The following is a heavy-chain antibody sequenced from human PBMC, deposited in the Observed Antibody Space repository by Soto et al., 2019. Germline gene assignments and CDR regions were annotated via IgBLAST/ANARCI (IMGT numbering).Heavy chain of an antibody. V-gene: IGHV4-34*01. D-gene: IGHD3-3*01. CDR3: ARGTARLRFLEWSRADNWFDP. CDR2: INHSGST. J-gene: IGHJ5*02. Sequence: PSETLSLTCAVYGGSFSGYYWSWIRQPLGKGLEWIGEINHSGSTNYNPSLKSRVTISVDTSKNQFSLKLSSVTAADTAVYYCARGTARLRFLEWSRADNWFDPWGQGTLVTVSS. CDR1: GGSFSGYY.